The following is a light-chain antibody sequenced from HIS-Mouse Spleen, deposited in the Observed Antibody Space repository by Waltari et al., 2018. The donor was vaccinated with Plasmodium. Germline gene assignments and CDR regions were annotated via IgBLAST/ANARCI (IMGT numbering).Light chain of an antibody. V-gene: IGLV3-10*01. Sequence: SYELTQPPSVSVSPGQTASITCSGETLGDQYACWYQQKQGQSPVLVIYQDSKRPSGIPERFSGSSSGTMATLTISGAQVEDEADYYCYSTDSSGNHRVFGGGTKLTVL. CDR3: YSTDSSGNHRV. CDR1: TLGDQY. J-gene: IGLJ3*02. CDR2: QDS.